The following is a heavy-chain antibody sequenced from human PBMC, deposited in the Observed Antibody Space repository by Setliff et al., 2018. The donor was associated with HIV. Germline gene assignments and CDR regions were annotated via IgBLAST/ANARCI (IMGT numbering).Heavy chain of an antibody. V-gene: IGHV1-18*01. J-gene: IGHJ4*02. D-gene: IGHD1-7*01. CDR1: GYTFTSYG. CDR3: ARVWDWNYDLGY. CDR2: ISAYNGNT. Sequence: ASVKVSCKASGYTFTSYGISWVRQAPGQGLEWMGWISAYNGNTNYAQKFRGRVTMTRDTSTSTAYMELRSLKSDDTAVYYCARVWDWNYDLGYWGQGTLGTVS.